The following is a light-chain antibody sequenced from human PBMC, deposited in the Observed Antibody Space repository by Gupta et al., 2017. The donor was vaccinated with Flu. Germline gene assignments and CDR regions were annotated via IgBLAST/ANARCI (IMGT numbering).Light chain of an antibody. CDR2: ANS. CDR3: QSYDSSLSGWV. CDR1: SSNIGAGDD. J-gene: IGLJ2*01. Sequence: VSSAWTGISSNIGAGDDVHWYQQLPGTAPKLLIYANSSRPSGVPDRFSGSKSGTSASLAITGLQAEDEADYYCQSYDSSLSGWVFGGGTKLTVL. V-gene: IGLV1-40*01.